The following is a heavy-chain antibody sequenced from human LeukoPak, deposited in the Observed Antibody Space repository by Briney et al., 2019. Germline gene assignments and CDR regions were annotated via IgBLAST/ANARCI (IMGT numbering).Heavy chain of an antibody. J-gene: IGHJ3*02. Sequence: SVRVSCKASGFTFTSSAVQWLRQARGQRLEWIGWIVVGSDNTNYAQKFQKRVTITRDMSTSTAYMELSSLRSEDTAVYYCARLSQQTFDIWGQGTLVTVSS. CDR1: GFTFTSSA. CDR3: ARLSQQTFDI. V-gene: IGHV1-58*01. CDR2: IVVGSDNT.